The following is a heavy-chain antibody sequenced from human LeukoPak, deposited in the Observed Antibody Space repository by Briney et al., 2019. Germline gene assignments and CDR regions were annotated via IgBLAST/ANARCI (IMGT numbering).Heavy chain of an antibody. CDR1: GGSISGFY. J-gene: IGHJ4*02. D-gene: IGHD5-18*01. CDR3: AGRQGYNNYIDS. V-gene: IGHV4-39*01. CDR2: IYYSGST. Sequence: SEALSLTFTVPGGSISGFYWSWIRQPPGKGGECVGRIYYSGSTYYNPSLKRRATISFDTSKNQFSLKLSSVTAADTPVHYCAGRQGYNNYIDSWGQGTLVTVSS.